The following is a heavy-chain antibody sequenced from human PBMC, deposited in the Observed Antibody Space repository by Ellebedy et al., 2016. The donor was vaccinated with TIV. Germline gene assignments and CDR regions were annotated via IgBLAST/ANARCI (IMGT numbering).Heavy chain of an antibody. J-gene: IGHJ6*02. Sequence: SETLSLXXAVYGGSFSGYYWSWIRQPPGKGLEWIGEINHSGSTNYNPSLKSRVTISVDTSKNQFSLKLSSVTAADTAVYYCARARITMVRGRILGGEEGPHYYYGMDVWGQGTTVTVSS. CDR2: INHSGST. D-gene: IGHD3-10*01. V-gene: IGHV4-34*01. CDR1: GGSFSGYY. CDR3: ARARITMVRGRILGGEEGPHYYYGMDV.